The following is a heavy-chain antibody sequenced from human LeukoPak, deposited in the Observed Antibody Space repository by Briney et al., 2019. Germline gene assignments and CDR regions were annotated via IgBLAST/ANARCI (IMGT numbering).Heavy chain of an antibody. V-gene: IGHV3-30*18. D-gene: IGHD2-15*01. J-gene: IGHJ3*02. CDR2: ISYDGSNK. CDR3: AKDRRLGYCSGGSCHPHDAFDI. Sequence: PGRSLRLSCAASGFTFSSYGMHWVRQAPGKGLEWVAVISYDGSNKYYADSVKGRFTISRDNSKNTLYLQMNSLRAEDTAVYYCAKDRRLGYCSGGSCHPHDAFDIWGQGTMVTVSP. CDR1: GFTFSSYG.